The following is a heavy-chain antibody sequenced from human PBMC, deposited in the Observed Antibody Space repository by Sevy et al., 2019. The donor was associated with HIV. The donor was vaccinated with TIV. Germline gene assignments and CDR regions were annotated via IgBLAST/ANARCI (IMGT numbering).Heavy chain of an antibody. CDR2: VSYIGST. D-gene: IGHD6-13*01. Sequence: SETLSLTCAVSGGSVSSGDYYWSWIRQPPGKGLEWIGYVSYIGSTNYSPSLKSRLTISVDTSRNQLSLKLNSVTAADTAVYYFASGRIAAAGGHFDYWGQGILVTVSS. V-gene: IGHV4-61*08. J-gene: IGHJ4*02. CDR1: GGSVSSGDYY. CDR3: ASGRIAAAGGHFDY.